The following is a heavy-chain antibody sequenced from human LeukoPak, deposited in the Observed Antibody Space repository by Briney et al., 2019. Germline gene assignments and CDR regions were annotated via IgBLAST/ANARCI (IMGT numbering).Heavy chain of an antibody. Sequence: GGSLRLSCAASGFNFSSYSMNWVRQAPGKGLEWVSSISSSSSYIYYADAVKGRFTISRDNAKNSLYLQMNSLRAEDTAVYYCARVGEIGDAFDIWGQGTMVTVSS. D-gene: IGHD3-10*01. J-gene: IGHJ3*02. CDR1: GFNFSSYS. CDR3: ARVGEIGDAFDI. CDR2: ISSSSSYI. V-gene: IGHV3-21*01.